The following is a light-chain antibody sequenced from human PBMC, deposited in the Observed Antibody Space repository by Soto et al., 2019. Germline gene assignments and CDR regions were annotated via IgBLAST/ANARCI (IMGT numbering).Light chain of an antibody. J-gene: IGLJ1*01. Sequence: QSALAQPASVSGSPGQWITISCTGTSSDFGRYNYVSWYQQHPGKAPKLIIYEVTNRASGVSNRFSASKSGNTASLTISGLQAEDEADYYCSSYTSSSILYVFGTGTKVTVL. CDR1: SSDFGRYNY. V-gene: IGLV2-14*01. CDR2: EVT. CDR3: SSYTSSSILYV.